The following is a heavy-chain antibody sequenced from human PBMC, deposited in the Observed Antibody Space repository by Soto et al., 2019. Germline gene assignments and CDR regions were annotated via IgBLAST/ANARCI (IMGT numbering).Heavy chain of an antibody. V-gene: IGHV3-74*01. J-gene: IGHJ5*02. Sequence: PGGSLRLSCVASGFAFDQYWMHWVRQAAGKGLEWVSRISDDGARIDYADFVKGRFTIARDNAKNTLFLQMRSLRGEDTAVYYCTRGHRPSSTGTGDLWGRGALVTLSS. CDR2: ISDDGARI. D-gene: IGHD1-1*01. CDR3: TRGHRPSSTGTGDL. CDR1: GFAFDQYW.